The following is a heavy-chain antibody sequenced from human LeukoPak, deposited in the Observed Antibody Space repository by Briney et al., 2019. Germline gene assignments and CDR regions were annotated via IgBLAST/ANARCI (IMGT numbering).Heavy chain of an antibody. CDR3: ARDRETRGFDY. D-gene: IGHD5-24*01. V-gene: IGHV4-38-2*02. CDR2: IYHSGST. CDR1: GYSISSGYY. Sequence: SETLSLTCAVSGYSISSGYYLGWIRQPPGKGMEWIGSIYHSGSTYYNPSLKSRVYISVDPSKNQFSLKLSSVTAADPALYYCARDRETRGFDYWGQGTLVTVSS. J-gene: IGHJ4*02.